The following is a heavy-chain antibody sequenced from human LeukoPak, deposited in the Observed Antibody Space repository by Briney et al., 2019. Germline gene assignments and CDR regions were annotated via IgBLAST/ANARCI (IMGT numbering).Heavy chain of an antibody. J-gene: IGHJ6*03. D-gene: IGHD2-15*01. Sequence: SETLSLTCAVYGGSFSGYYWSWIRQPPGKGLEWIGEINHSGSTNYNPSLKSRVTISVDTSKNQFSLKLTSMTAEDTAVYYCARVGRKSRVVDIVRKKETGYYYYMDVWGKGTTVTVSS. V-gene: IGHV4-34*01. CDR1: GGSFSGYY. CDR2: INHSGST. CDR3: ARVGRKSRVVDIVRKKETGYYYYMDV.